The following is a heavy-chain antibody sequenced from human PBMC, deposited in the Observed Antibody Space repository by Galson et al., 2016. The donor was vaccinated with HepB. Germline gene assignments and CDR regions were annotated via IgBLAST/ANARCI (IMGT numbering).Heavy chain of an antibody. D-gene: IGHD6-13*01. CDR1: GFTFSNTW. J-gene: IGHJ4*02. CDR3: TRVHREGIAAAGLQI. Sequence: SLRLSCAASGFTFSNTWMSWVRQAPGKGLEWVSRINSDGSSTTYADSVKGRFTISRDNAKNTLYLQMNSLRAEDTALYYCTRVHREGIAAAGLQIWGQGTLVIVSS. CDR2: INSDGSST. V-gene: IGHV3-74*01.